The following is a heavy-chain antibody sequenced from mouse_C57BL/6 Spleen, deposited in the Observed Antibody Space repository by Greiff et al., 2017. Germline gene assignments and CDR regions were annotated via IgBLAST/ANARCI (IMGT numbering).Heavy chain of an antibody. CDR3: AREKLYCYGFLDD. J-gene: IGHJ2*01. D-gene: IGHD1-1*01. V-gene: IGHV1-55*01. CDR2: IYPGSGST. CDR1: GYPFTSYW. Sequence: QVQLQQPGAELVKPGASVKMSCKASGYPFTSYWITWVKQRPGHGLEWIGDIYPGSGSTNYNETFKSKATLTVDTASSTAYMQLSSLTSEDSAVYYCAREKLYCYGFLDDWGKGTTLTVSS.